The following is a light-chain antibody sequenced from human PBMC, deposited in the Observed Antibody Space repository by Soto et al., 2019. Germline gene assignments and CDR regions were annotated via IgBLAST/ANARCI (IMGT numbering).Light chain of an antibody. V-gene: IGKV2-28*01. CDR1: QSLLHSNGYNY. J-gene: IGKJ4*01. CDR2: LGS. CDR3: MQALQTPLT. Sequence: DIVMTQSPLSLPVTPGEPASISCRSSQSLLHSNGYNYLDWYLQKPGQSPQLLIYLGSNRASGVXDRFXGSXXXXXXXXXXXXVEAEDVGVYYCMQALQTPLTFGGGTKVEIK.